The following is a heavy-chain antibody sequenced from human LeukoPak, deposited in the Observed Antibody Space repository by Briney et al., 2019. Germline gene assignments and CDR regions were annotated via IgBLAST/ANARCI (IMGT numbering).Heavy chain of an antibody. Sequence: GGSLRLSCAASGFTFSSYSMNWVRQAPGKGLEWVSYISSSSSSTIYYADSVKGRFTISRDNAKNSLYLQMNSLRAEDTAVYYCARDATYYDYVWGSYRPGIFDYWGQGTLVTVSS. D-gene: IGHD3-16*02. J-gene: IGHJ4*02. CDR3: ARDATYYDYVWGSYRPGIFDY. CDR1: GFTFSSYS. CDR2: ISSSSSSTI. V-gene: IGHV3-48*01.